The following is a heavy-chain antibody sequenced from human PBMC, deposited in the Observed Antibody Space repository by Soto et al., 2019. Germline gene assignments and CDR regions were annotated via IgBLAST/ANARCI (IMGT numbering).Heavy chain of an antibody. CDR3: AREGIAARPFEWFDP. D-gene: IGHD6-6*01. CDR1: GGTFSSYA. CDR2: IIPIFGTA. J-gene: IGHJ5*02. Sequence: VKVSCKASGGTFSSYAISWVRQAPGQGLEWMGGIIPIFGTANYAQKFQGRVTITADESTSTAYMELSSLRSEDTAVYYCAREGIAARPFEWFDPWGQGTLVTVSS. V-gene: IGHV1-69*13.